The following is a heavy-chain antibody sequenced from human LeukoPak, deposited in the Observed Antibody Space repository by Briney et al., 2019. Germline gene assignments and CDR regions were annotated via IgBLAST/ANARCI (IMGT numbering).Heavy chain of an antibody. CDR2: TSTSGST. CDR3: AMGGGLGIVDY. J-gene: IGHJ4*02. D-gene: IGHD7-27*01. V-gene: IGHV4-61*02. Sequence: SQTLSLTCTVSGGSISSGTYYWRWLRQPAGKGLEWIGRTSTSGSTDYNPSLKSRVTISVDMSKNQFSLKLSSVTAADTAVYYCAMGGGLGIVDYWGQGTLVTVSS. CDR1: GGSISSGTYY.